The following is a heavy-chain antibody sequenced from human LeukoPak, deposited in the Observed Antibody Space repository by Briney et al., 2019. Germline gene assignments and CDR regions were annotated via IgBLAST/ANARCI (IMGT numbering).Heavy chain of an antibody. Sequence: SETLSLTCTVSGGSISSSSYYWGWIRQPPGKGLEWIGYIYHSGSTSYNPSLKSRVTISVDRSKNQFSLKLTSVTVADTAVYYCARDQFGVLDQWGQGILVTVSS. J-gene: IGHJ4*02. CDR2: IYHSGST. V-gene: IGHV4-39*07. CDR3: ARDQFGVLDQ. D-gene: IGHD3-10*01. CDR1: GGSISSSSYY.